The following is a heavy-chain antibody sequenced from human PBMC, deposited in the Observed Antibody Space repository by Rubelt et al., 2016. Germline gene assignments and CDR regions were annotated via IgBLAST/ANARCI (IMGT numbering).Heavy chain of an antibody. V-gene: IGHV4-39*07. Sequence: QVQLQESGPGLVKPSETLSLTCTVSGGSINSISYYWGWIRQPPGKGLEWIGSIYYSGSTYYNPSLKSRVTISVDTSKNQFSLKLSSVTAADTAVYYCARVGYSSSWYVPYWGQGTLVTVSS. CDR3: ARVGYSSSWYVPY. CDR2: IYYSGST. CDR1: GGSINSISYY. J-gene: IGHJ4*02. D-gene: IGHD6-13*01.